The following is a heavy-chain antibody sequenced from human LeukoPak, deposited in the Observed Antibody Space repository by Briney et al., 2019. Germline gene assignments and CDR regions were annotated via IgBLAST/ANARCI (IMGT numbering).Heavy chain of an antibody. D-gene: IGHD5-18*01. CDR1: GFTFSSYA. V-gene: IGHV3-23*01. CDR2: ISGSGGST. Sequence: PGGSLRLSCAASGFTFSSYAMSWVRQAPGKGLEWVSAISGSGGSTYYADSVKGRFTISRDNSKNTLYLQMNSLRAEDTAVYYCAKGGRARTAMTPYYFDYWGQGTLVTVSS. J-gene: IGHJ4*02. CDR3: AKGGRARTAMTPYYFDY.